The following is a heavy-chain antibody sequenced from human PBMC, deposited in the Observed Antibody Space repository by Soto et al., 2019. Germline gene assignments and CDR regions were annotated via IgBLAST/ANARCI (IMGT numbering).Heavy chain of an antibody. J-gene: IGHJ3*02. Sequence: VGSLRLSCAASGFTFSSYSMNWVRQAPGKGLEWVSSISSSSSYIYYADSVKGRFTISRDNAKNSLYLQMNSLRAEDTAVYYCARDIEQWLVGSAFDIWGQGTMVTVSS. V-gene: IGHV3-21*01. CDR2: ISSSSSYI. CDR3: ARDIEQWLVGSAFDI. CDR1: GFTFSSYS. D-gene: IGHD6-19*01.